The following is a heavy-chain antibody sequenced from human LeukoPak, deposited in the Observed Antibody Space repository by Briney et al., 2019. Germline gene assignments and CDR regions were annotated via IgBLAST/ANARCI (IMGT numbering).Heavy chain of an antibody. CDR1: GGTFSSYA. V-gene: IGHV1-69*05. CDR2: IIPIFGTA. J-gene: IGHJ6*03. D-gene: IGHD3-16*01. CDR3: ARGAVGGYYYMDV. Sequence: SVKVSCKASGGTFSSYAISWVRQAPGQGHEWMGGIIPIFGTANNAQKFQGRVTITTDESTSTAYMELSSLRSEDTAVYYCARGAVGGYYYMDVWGKGTTVTVSS.